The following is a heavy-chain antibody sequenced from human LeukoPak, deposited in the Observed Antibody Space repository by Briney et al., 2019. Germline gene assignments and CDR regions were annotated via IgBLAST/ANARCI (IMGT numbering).Heavy chain of an antibody. J-gene: IGHJ4*02. CDR3: ARHFDHVGSGIYEY. D-gene: IGHD3-10*01. CDR1: GGSISSNY. CDR2: IYYSGYT. V-gene: IGHV4-59*08. Sequence: SETLSLTCTVSGGSISSNYWSWIRQPPGKGLEWIGYIYYSGYTNYNPSLKSRVTISVDTSNDQFSLKLSSVTAADAAVYYCARHFDHVGSGIYEYWGQGTLVTVSS.